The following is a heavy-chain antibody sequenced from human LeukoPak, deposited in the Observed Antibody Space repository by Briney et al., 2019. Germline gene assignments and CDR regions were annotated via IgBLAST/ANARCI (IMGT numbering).Heavy chain of an antibody. CDR3: ATDPYYYDSRRDY. V-gene: IGHV1-24*01. CDR1: GYTLTELS. J-gene: IGHJ4*02. Sequence: ASVKVSCKVSGYTLTELSMHWVRQAPGKGLDWMGGFDPEDGETIYAQKFQGRVTMTEDTSTDTAYMELSSLRSEDTAVYYCATDPYYYDSRRDYWGQGTLVTVSS. CDR2: FDPEDGET. D-gene: IGHD3-22*01.